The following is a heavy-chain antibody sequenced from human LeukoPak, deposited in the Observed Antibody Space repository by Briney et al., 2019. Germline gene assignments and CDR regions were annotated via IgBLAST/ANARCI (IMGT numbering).Heavy chain of an antibody. V-gene: IGHV4-59*08. CDR1: GGSISGYY. CDR2: IYYNGIT. J-gene: IGHJ4*02. D-gene: IGHD3-22*01. Sequence: SETLSRSCTVAGGSISGYYWLWIRQPPGKGLEYIGYIYYNGITNYNPSLRSRVTISVDTSKNQFSLRLSSVTAADTAVYYCARWDYEGSGYRKFDFWGQGTLVTVSS. CDR3: ARWDYEGSGYRKFDF.